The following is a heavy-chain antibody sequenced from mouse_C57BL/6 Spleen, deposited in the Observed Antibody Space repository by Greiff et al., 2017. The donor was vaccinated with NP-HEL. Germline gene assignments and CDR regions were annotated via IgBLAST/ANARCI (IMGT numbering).Heavy chain of an antibody. Sequence: VQLQQPGTELVKPGASVKLSCKASGYTFTSYWMHWVKQRPGQGLEWIGNINPSNGGTNYNEKFKSKATLTVDKSSSTAYMQLSSLTSEDSAVYYCARGSYLGVNFFAYWGQGTLVTVSA. V-gene: IGHV1-53*01. D-gene: IGHD2-12*01. J-gene: IGHJ3*01. CDR2: INPSNGGT. CDR3: ARGSYLGVNFFAY. CDR1: GYTFTSYW.